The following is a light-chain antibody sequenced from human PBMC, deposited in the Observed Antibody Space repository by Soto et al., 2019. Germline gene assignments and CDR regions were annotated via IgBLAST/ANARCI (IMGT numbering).Light chain of an antibody. Sequence: QPVLTQPPSASGSPGQSVAISCTGTSSDVGGYNFVSWYQQHPGKAPKLILYEVNKRPSGVPYRFSGSKSGNTASLTVSGLQAEDEGDYYCYSYAGSDNWGVFGGGTQLTVL. V-gene: IGLV2-8*01. CDR3: YSYAGSDNWGV. J-gene: IGLJ3*02. CDR2: EVN. CDR1: SSDVGGYNF.